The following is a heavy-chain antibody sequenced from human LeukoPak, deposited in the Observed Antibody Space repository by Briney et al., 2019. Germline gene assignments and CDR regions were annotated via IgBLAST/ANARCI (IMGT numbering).Heavy chain of an antibody. CDR3: AKDRTMIVVVILDY. J-gene: IGHJ4*02. V-gene: IGHV3-23*01. CDR2: ISGSGGST. Sequence: GGSLRLSCAASGFTFSSYGMSWVRQAPGKGLEWVSAISGSGGSTYYADSVKGRFTISGDNSKNTLYLQMNSLRAEDTAVYYCAKDRTMIVVVILDYWGQGTLVTVSS. D-gene: IGHD3-22*01. CDR1: GFTFSSYG.